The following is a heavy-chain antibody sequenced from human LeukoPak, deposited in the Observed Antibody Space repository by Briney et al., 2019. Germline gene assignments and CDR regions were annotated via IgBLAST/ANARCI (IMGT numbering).Heavy chain of an antibody. J-gene: IGHJ4*02. CDR3: AKDLGDFVGKDY. CDR1: GSTVSSNY. D-gene: IGHD3-16*01. Sequence: GGSLRLSCAASGSTVSSNYMSWVRQAPGKGLEWVSVIYSGGSTYYADSVKGRFTISRDNSKNTLYLQMNSLRAEDTAVYYCAKDLGDFVGKDYWGQGTLVTVSS. V-gene: IGHV3-66*02. CDR2: IYSGGST.